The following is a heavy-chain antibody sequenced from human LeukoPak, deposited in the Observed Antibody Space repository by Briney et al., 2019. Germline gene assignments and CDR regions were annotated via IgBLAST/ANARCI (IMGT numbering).Heavy chain of an antibody. CDR3: ARDRLLEWLYYFDY. D-gene: IGHD3-3*01. V-gene: IGHV1-2*02. CDR1: GYTFTSYG. J-gene: IGHJ4*02. CDR2: INPNSGDT. Sequence: ASVKVSCKASGYTFTSYGISWVRQALGQGLEWMGWINPNSGDTNYAQKFQGRVTMTRDTSISTAYMELSRLRSDDTAVYYCARDRLLEWLYYFDYWGQGTLVTVSS.